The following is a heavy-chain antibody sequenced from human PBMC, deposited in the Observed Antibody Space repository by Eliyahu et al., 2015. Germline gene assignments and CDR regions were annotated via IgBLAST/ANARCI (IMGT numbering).Heavy chain of an antibody. CDR1: GXSITXGYY. Sequence: QVQLQESGPGLVKPSETLSLTCAVSGXSITXGYYWGWIRQPPGKGLEWIGSMYHSGTTYYNPSLKSRVTLSLDTSRNGFSLKLSSVTAADTAVYYCAREESGSHHYYGMDVWGQGTTVTVSS. CDR3: AREESGSHHYYGMDV. D-gene: IGHD5-12*01. J-gene: IGHJ6*02. V-gene: IGHV4-38-2*02. CDR2: MYHSGTT.